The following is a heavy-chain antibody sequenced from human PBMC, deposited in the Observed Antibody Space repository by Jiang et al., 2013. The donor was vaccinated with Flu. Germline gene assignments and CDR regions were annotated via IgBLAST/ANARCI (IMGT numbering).Heavy chain of an antibody. CDR3: ARYPYGDYTRGWDAFDI. Sequence: LLKPSETLSLTCTVSGDSVSSGRSYWGWIRQSPGKGLEWIGTIYYTGTAYYSPYLKSRVTLSVDTSKKQVSLKLNSVTAADTAVYYCARYPYGDYTRGWDAFDIWGQGT. D-gene: IGHD4-17*01. CDR1: GDSVSSGRSY. V-gene: IGHV4-39*01. J-gene: IGHJ3*02. CDR2: IYYTGTA.